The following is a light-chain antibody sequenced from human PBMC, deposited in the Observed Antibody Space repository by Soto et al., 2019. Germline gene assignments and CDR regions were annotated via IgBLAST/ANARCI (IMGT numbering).Light chain of an antibody. Sequence: QSVLTQPASVSGSPGQSITISCTGTSSDVGAYNYVSWYQQHPGRAPKLLIYEVNNRPSGISYRFSGSKSGNTASLAISGLQAEDEAHYYCRSYTRSTTLVVFGRGTKVTVL. J-gene: IGLJ3*02. V-gene: IGLV2-14*01. CDR3: RSYTRSTTLVV. CDR2: EVN. CDR1: SSDVGAYNY.